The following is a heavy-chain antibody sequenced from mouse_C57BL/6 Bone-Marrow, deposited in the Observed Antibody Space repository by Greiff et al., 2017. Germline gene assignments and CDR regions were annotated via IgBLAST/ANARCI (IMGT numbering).Heavy chain of an antibody. CDR2: IYPGCGST. CDR3: ARPYYSNYWYFDV. V-gene: IGHV1-55*01. J-gene: IGHJ1*03. CDR1: GYTFTSYW. Sequence: QVQLQQPGAELVKPGASVKMSCKASGYTFTSYWITWVKQRPGQGLEWIGDIYPGCGSTNYNEKFKSKATLTVATSSSTSYMQLSSLTSEDSAVYYWARPYYSNYWYFDVWGTGTTVTVSS. D-gene: IGHD2-5*01.